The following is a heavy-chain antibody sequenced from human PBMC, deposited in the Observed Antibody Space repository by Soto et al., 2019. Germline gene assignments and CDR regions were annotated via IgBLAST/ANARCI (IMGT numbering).Heavy chain of an antibody. Sequence: EVKLVESGGGLVQPGGSLRLSCAASGVTVSNNYMTWVRQAPGKGLELVSSIYSTGNTFYADSVKGRFTISRDNSKNTLYLQMNSLRVEDTAVYYCARSVPVTTLGYWGQGTRVTVSS. V-gene: IGHV3-66*01. CDR1: GVTVSNNY. CDR2: IYSTGNT. CDR3: ARSVPVTTLGY. D-gene: IGHD4-17*01. J-gene: IGHJ4*02.